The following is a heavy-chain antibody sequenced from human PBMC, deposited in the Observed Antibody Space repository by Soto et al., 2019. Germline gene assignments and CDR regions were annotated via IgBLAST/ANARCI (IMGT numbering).Heavy chain of an antibody. CDR2: IIPVSGAA. D-gene: IGHD2-2*01. CDR1: GGTFGSYA. V-gene: IGHV1-69*13. CDR3: ASALGCRSTSCTLDY. J-gene: IGHJ4*02. Sequence: SVKVSCKASGGTFGSYAFSWVRQAPGQGLEWMGGIIPVSGAAHYAQKFQGRVTITADESTSTAYMELSSLSSQDTAVYYCASALGCRSTSCTLDYWGQGTRVTVSS.